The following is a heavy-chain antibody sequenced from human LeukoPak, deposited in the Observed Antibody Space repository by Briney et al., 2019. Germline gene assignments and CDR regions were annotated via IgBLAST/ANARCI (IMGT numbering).Heavy chain of an antibody. J-gene: IGHJ3*02. CDR1: GGSISSYY. D-gene: IGHD3-10*01. Sequence: SETLSLTCTVSGGSISSYYWSWIRQPAGKGLEWIGRIYTSGSTNYNPSLKSRVTMSVDTSKNQFSLKLSSVTAADTAVYYCARESMVRGERAFDIWGQGTMVTVSS. CDR3: ARESMVRGERAFDI. V-gene: IGHV4-4*07. CDR2: IYTSGST.